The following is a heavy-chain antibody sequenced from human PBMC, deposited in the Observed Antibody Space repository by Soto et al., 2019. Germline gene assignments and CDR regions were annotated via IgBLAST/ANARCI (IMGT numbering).Heavy chain of an antibody. CDR3: ARRGYDTRLNYMYFAF. CDR2: IFHDGTA. Sequence: PSETLSLTCAVSGVSISSGNWWTWVRQTPQRGLEYIGEIFHDGTANYYPSFERRVAISVDTSKNQFSLKLTSVTAADTAIYFCARRGYDTRLNYMYFAFWGQGALVTVSS. V-gene: IGHV4-4*02. J-gene: IGHJ4*02. D-gene: IGHD6-25*01. CDR1: GVSISSGNW.